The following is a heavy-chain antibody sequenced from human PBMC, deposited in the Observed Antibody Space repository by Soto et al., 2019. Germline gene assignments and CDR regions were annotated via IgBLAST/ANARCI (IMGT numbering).Heavy chain of an antibody. V-gene: IGHV3-15*07. CDR1: GFTFNNAS. CDR3: TTEPDHSNYFDY. J-gene: IGHJ4*02. CDR2: ITRKADSGTT. Sequence: EVQLVESGGGLVKPGGSLRLSCAASGFTFNNASMNWVRQAPGKGLEWVGCITRKADSGTTDYAAPVKDKFTISSDDSKKTPRQQMNRLKTEDTAFYYCTTEPDHSNYFDYWGQGTLVTVSS. D-gene: IGHD4-4*01.